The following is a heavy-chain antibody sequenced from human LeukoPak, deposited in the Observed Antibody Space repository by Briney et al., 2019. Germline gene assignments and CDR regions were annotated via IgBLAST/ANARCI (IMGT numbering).Heavy chain of an antibody. CDR2: IKYDGSEE. V-gene: IGHV3-7*01. D-gene: IGHD6-13*01. J-gene: IGHJ4*02. CDR3: RSGGAAPGSFDN. CDR1: GFTFSDYW. Sequence: GGSLRLSCAGSGFTFSDYWMSWMRQAPGKELEGVANIKYDGSEEYYVDSVKGRFTISRDNAENSLYLQLSSLRVEDTAVYYCRSGGAAPGSFDNWGQGTLVTVSP.